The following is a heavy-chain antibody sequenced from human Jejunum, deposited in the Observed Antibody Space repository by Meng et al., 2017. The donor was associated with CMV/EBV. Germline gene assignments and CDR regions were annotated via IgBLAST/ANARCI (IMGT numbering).Heavy chain of an antibody. CDR2: ISPYNGNT. Sequence: GYTFTSDGISWVRQAPGQGLEWMGWISPYNGNTHYVQKLQGKVTMTTDTSTSTAYMELRSLRSDDTAVYYCARGVVTMIRYYFDYWGQGTLVTVSS. J-gene: IGHJ4*02. D-gene: IGHD3-22*01. CDR3: ARGVVTMIRYYFDY. CDR1: GYTFTSDG. V-gene: IGHV1-18*01.